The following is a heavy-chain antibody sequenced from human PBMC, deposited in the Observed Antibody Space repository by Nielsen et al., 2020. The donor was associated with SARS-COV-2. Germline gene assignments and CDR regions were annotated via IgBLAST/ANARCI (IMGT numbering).Heavy chain of an antibody. D-gene: IGHD3-22*01. CDR3: AGGFYDSRGYNLVY. CDR1: GGSFTAYY. J-gene: IGHJ4*02. CDR2: INYSGDT. Sequence: GSLRLSCAVSGGSFTAYYWSWIRQPPGKGLEWIGEINYSGDTNKNPSLRSRVTVSRDTSKNQFSLKLSSVTAADTAVYYCAGGFYDSRGYNLVYWGQGTLVTVSS. V-gene: IGHV4-34*01.